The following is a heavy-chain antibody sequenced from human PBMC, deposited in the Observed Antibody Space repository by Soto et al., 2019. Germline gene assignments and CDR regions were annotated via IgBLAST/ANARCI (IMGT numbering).Heavy chain of an antibody. CDR2: IIPIFGTA. V-gene: IGHV1-69*12. Sequence: QVQLVQSGAEVKKPGSSVKVSCKASGGTFSSHAISWVRQAPGQGLEWMGGIIPIFGTANYAQKFQGRVTITADESTSTAYMELSSLRSEDTAVYYCARDLRSYGVYYYYYGMDVWGQGTTVTVSS. D-gene: IGHD5-18*01. CDR1: GGTFSSHA. CDR3: ARDLRSYGVYYYYYGMDV. J-gene: IGHJ6*02.